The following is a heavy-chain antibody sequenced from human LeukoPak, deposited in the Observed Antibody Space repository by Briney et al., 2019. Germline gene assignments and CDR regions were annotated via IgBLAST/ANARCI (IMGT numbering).Heavy chain of an antibody. V-gene: IGHV3-7*01. CDR1: GFTFSSYW. J-gene: IGHJ4*02. D-gene: IGHD3-10*01. Sequence: PGGSLRLSCAASGFTFSSYWVSWVRQAPGKGLEWVANIKQDGSEKYYVDSVKGRFTISRDNAKNSLYLQMNSLRAEDTAVYYCARDKANYYGSGSYFDYWGQGTLVTVSS. CDR2: IKQDGSEK. CDR3: ARDKANYYGSGSYFDY.